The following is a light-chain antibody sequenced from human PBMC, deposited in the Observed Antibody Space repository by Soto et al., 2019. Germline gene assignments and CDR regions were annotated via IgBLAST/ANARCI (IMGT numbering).Light chain of an antibody. V-gene: IGLV3-25*03. J-gene: IGLJ1*01. CDR1: ALPKKY. CDR2: KDN. CDR3: QSIDGTGSLYV. Sequence: SYELTQSPSVAVSPGQTARITCSGDALPKKYVYWYQLRPGQAPLLIVYKDNERPSGIPERFSGSSSGPTATLTISGVQAEDEADYYCQSIDGTGSLYVFGGGTNLTVL.